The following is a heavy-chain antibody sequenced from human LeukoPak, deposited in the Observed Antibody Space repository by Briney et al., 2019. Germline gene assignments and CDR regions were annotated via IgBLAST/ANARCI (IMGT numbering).Heavy chain of an antibody. D-gene: IGHD6-13*01. CDR1: GFPFSNYR. CDR2: ISGDGGTT. J-gene: IGHJ4*02. V-gene: IGHV3-74*01. CDR3: TAIVEGGRRKRDY. Sequence: PGGSLRLSCAASGFPFSNYRMHGVRQAPGMGLVWVSRISGDGGTTTYADSVKGRFTISRDNAKNTLYLQMNSLRAEDTAMYYCTAIVEGGRRKRDYWGQGTLVTVSS.